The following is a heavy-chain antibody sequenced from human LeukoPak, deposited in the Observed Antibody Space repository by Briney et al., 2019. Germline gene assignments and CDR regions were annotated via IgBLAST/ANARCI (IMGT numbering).Heavy chain of an antibody. CDR2: ISSSSSYI. Sequence: PGGSLRLSCAASGFTFSSYSMNWVRQAPGKGLEWVSSISSSSSYIYYTDSVKGRLTISRDNAKNSLYLQMNSLRAEDTAVYYCARDQGIVGAMYYFDYWGQGTLVTVCS. D-gene: IGHD1-26*01. CDR3: ARDQGIVGAMYYFDY. CDR1: GFTFSSYS. J-gene: IGHJ4*02. V-gene: IGHV3-21*01.